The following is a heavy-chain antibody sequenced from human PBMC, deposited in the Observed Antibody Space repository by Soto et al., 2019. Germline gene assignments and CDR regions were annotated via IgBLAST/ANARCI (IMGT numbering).Heavy chain of an antibody. CDR2: IIPIFGTA. J-gene: IGHJ3*02. Sequence: ASVKVSCKASGGTFSSYAISWVRQAPGQGLEWMGGIIPIFGTANYAQKFQGRVTITADESTSTAYMELSSLRSEDTAVYYCASTLGYCSSTSCYDDAFDIWGQGTMVT. V-gene: IGHV1-69*13. D-gene: IGHD2-2*01. CDR1: GGTFSSYA. CDR3: ASTLGYCSSTSCYDDAFDI.